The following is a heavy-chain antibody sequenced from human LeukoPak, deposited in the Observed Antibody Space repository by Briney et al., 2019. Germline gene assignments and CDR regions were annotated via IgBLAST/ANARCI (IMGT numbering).Heavy chain of an antibody. CDR2: IRYDGSNK. J-gene: IGHJ4*02. CDR1: GFTFSSYG. CDR3: AKDRHPYYDFLSGYYGDY. D-gene: IGHD3-3*01. V-gene: IGHV3-30*02. Sequence: SGGSLRLSCAPFGFTFSSYGMHWVRQAPGKGLVGVAFIRYDGSNKYYADSVKGPFTISRDNSKNSLYLQMNSLRAEDTAVYYCAKDRHPYYDFLSGYYGDYWGQGTLVTVSS.